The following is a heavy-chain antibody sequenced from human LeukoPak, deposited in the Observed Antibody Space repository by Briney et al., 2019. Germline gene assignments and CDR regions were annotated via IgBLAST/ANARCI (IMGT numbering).Heavy chain of an antibody. CDR3: ARGIGYFDWLPDWYFDL. D-gene: IGHD3-9*01. CDR2: MNPNSGNT. V-gene: IGHV1-8*02. J-gene: IGHJ2*01. CDR1: GYTFTSYG. Sequence: ASVKVSCKASGYTFTSYGINWVRQATGQGLEWMGWMNPNSGNTGYAQKFQGRVTMTRNTSIGTAYMELSSLRSEDTAVYYCARGIGYFDWLPDWYFDLWGRGTLVTVSS.